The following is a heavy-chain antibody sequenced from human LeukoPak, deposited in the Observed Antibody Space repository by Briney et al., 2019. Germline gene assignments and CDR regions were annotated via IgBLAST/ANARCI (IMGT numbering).Heavy chain of an antibody. D-gene: IGHD1-26*01. Sequence: ETLSLTCAVSGGSISISNWYSWVRQPPGKGLEWVSYISSSSTIYYADSVKGRFTISRDNAKNSLYLQMNSLRAEDTAVYYCARTRLRGYSGSYLSSWGQGTLVTVSS. CDR2: ISSSSTI. J-gene: IGHJ4*02. V-gene: IGHV3-48*04. CDR3: ARTRLRGYSGSYLSS. CDR1: GGSISISN.